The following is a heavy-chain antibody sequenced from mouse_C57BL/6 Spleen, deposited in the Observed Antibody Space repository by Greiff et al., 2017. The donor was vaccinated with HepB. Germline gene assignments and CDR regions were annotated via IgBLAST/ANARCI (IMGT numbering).Heavy chain of an antibody. V-gene: IGHV1-80*01. D-gene: IGHD1-1*01. CDR1: GYAFSSYW. Sequence: QVQLQQSGAELVKPGASVKISCKASGYAFSSYWMNWVKQRPGKGLEWIGQIYPGDGDTNYNGKLKGKATLTADKSSSTAYMQLSSLTSEDSAVYFCARPVVAPYWYFDVWGTGTTVTVSS. CDR2: IYPGDGDT. CDR3: ARPVVAPYWYFDV. J-gene: IGHJ1*03.